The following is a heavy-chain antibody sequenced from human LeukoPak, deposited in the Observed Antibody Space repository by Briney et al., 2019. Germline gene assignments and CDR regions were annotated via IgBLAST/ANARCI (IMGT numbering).Heavy chain of an antibody. J-gene: IGHJ4*02. CDR2: IKQDGSEK. D-gene: IGHD2-15*01. CDR3: ARARYCSGGSCHFDY. Sequence: GGSLRLSCAASGFTFSSYWMSWVRQAPGKGLEWVANIKQDGSEKYYVDSVKGRFTISRDNAKNSLYLQMNSLRAEDTAVYYCARARYCSGGSCHFDYWGQGTLVTVSS. CDR1: GFTFSSYW. V-gene: IGHV3-7*01.